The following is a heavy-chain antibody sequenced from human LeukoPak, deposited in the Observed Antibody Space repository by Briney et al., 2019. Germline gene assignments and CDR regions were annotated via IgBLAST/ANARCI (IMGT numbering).Heavy chain of an antibody. CDR1: GFTFSSHG. CDR2: IWYDGSRT. J-gene: IGHJ5*01. V-gene: IGHV3-33*06. CDR3: AKDLSYGSLWFDS. Sequence: PGGSLRLSCAASGFTFSSHGMQWVRQAPGKGLEWAALIWYDGSRTNYVDSVMGRFTISRDSSKNTLYLQMDNLRVEDTAVYFCAKDLSYGSLWFDSWGQGTLVTVSS. D-gene: IGHD3-10*01.